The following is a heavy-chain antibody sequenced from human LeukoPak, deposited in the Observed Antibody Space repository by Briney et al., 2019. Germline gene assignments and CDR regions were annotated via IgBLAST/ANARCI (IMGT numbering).Heavy chain of an antibody. CDR3: ARKRDGYYFDY. J-gene: IGHJ4*02. V-gene: IGHV3-7*01. Sequence: GGSLRLSCAASGFTFSSYWMSWVRQAPGKGLEWVANIKQDGSEKYYVDSVKGRFTISRDNAKISLYLQMNSLRAEDTAVYYCARKRDGYYFDYWGQGTLVTVSS. CDR1: GFTFSSYW. CDR2: IKQDGSEK. D-gene: IGHD5-12*01.